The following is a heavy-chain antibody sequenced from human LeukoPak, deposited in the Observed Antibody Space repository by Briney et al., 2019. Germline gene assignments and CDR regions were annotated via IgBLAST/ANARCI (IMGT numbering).Heavy chain of an antibody. D-gene: IGHD2-8*01. V-gene: IGHV1-18*01. CDR3: ARERVTPYGVCYLADY. J-gene: IGHJ4*02. CDR2: ISAYNGNT. Sequence: ASVKVSCKASGYTFTSYGISWVRQAPGQGFEWMGWISAYNGNTNYAQKLQGRVTMTTDTSTSTAYMELRSLRSDDTAVYYCARERVTPYGVCYLADYWGQGTLVTVSS. CDR1: GYTFTSYG.